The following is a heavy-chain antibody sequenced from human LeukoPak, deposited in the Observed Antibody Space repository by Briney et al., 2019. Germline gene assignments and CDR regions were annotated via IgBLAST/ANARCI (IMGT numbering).Heavy chain of an antibody. Sequence: GGSLRLSCAASGFTVSSNYMSWVRQAPGKGLEWVSVIYSGGSTYYADSVKGRFTISRDNSKNTLYLQMNSLRAEDTAVYYCARGSGGYCSGGSCFKWFDPWGQGTLVTVSA. D-gene: IGHD2-15*01. CDR1: GFTVSSNY. V-gene: IGHV3-66*01. CDR3: ARGSGGYCSGGSCFKWFDP. CDR2: IYSGGST. J-gene: IGHJ5*02.